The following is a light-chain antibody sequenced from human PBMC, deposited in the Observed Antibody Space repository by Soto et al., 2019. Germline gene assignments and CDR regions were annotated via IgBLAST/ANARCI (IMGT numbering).Light chain of an antibody. CDR1: QSVSTNY. V-gene: IGKV3-20*01. Sequence: EIVLTQSPGTLSLSPGERATLSCRASQSVSTNYLAWYQRKPGQAPRLLIYGASSRATDIPNRFSGSGSGTDFTLTITRLKAEDFAVYYCQQYGSSPPTFGPGTKVEIK. J-gene: IGKJ1*01. CDR3: QQYGSSPPT. CDR2: GAS.